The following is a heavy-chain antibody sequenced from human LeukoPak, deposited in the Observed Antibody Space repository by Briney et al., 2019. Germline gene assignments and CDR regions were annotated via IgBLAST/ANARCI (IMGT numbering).Heavy chain of an antibody. CDR3: ASPSVMAPGGMDV. Sequence: SETLSLTCTVSGGSISSGSYYWNWIRQPAGKGLEWIGRIYTSGSTKYNPSLKSRVTMSVDTSKNQFSLELSSVTAADTAVYYCASPSVMAPGGMDVWGKGTTVTVSS. D-gene: IGHD2-8*01. V-gene: IGHV4-61*02. CDR1: GGSISSGSYY. CDR2: IYTSGST. J-gene: IGHJ6*04.